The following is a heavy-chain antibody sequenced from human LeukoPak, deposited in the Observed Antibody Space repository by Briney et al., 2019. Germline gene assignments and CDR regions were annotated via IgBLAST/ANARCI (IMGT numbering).Heavy chain of an antibody. Sequence: SETLSLTCAVYGGSFSDYYWNWIRQPPGKGLEWIGEINHSGSTNYNPSPKSRVTISVDTSKNQFSLKLSSVTAADAAVYYCARKGTTGTTLAYIDLWGRGTLVTVSS. V-gene: IGHV4-34*01. D-gene: IGHD1-1*01. CDR3: ARKGTTGTTLAYIDL. CDR2: INHSGST. J-gene: IGHJ2*01. CDR1: GGSFSDYY.